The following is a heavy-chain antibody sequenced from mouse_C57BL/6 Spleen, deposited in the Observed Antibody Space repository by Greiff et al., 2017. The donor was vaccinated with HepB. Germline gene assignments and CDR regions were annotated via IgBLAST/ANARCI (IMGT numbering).Heavy chain of an antibody. V-gene: IGHV10-1*01. CDR3: VRHVSYYGYFDV. J-gene: IGHJ1*03. Sequence: EVKLMESGGGLVQPKGSLKLSCAASGFSFNTYAMNWVRQAPGKGLEWVARIRSKSNNYATYYADSVKDRFTISRDDSESMLYLQMNNLKTEDTAMYYCVRHVSYYGYFDVWGTGTTVTVSS. D-gene: IGHD1-1*01. CDR1: GFSFNTYA. CDR2: IRSKSNNYAT.